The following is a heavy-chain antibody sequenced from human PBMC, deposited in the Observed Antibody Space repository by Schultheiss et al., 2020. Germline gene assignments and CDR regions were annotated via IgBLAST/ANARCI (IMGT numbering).Heavy chain of an antibody. J-gene: IGHJ4*02. CDR2: ISSSSSTI. Sequence: GGSLRLSCAASGFTFSSYSMNWVRQAPGKGLEWVSYISSSSSTIYYADSVKGRFTISRDNSKNTLYLQMDSLRVEDTAVYFCVKEQSYGYYRTSDYWGQGTLVTVSS. D-gene: IGHD1-26*01. CDR3: VKEQSYGYYRTSDY. V-gene: IGHV3-48*01. CDR1: GFTFSSYS.